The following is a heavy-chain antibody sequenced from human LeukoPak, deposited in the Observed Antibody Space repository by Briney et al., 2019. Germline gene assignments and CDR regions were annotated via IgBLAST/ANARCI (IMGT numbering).Heavy chain of an antibody. Sequence: ASVKVSCKASGYTFSDYYMHWVRQAPGQGLEWMGGIIPIFGTANYAQKFQGRVTITADESTSTAYMELSSLRSEDTAVYYCARVGYYGDYLGDAFDIWGQGTMVTVSS. CDR2: IIPIFGTA. V-gene: IGHV1-69*13. CDR3: ARVGYYGDYLGDAFDI. D-gene: IGHD4-17*01. J-gene: IGHJ3*02. CDR1: GYTFSDYY.